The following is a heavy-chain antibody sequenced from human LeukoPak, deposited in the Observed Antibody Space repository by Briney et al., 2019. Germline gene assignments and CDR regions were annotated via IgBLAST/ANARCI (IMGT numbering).Heavy chain of an antibody. J-gene: IGHJ4*02. D-gene: IGHD3-9*01. Sequence: ASVKVSCKASGYTFTGYYMHWVRQAPGQGLEWMGWINPNSGGTKYAEEFQGRVTMTRDTSISTAYMELSRLRSDDTAVFYCARDSYDILTGFQWGQGTQVTVSS. CDR2: INPNSGGT. V-gene: IGHV1-2*02. CDR3: ARDSYDILTGFQ. CDR1: GYTFTGYY.